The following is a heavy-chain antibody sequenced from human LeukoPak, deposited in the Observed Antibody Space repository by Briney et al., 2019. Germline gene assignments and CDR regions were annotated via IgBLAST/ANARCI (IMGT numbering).Heavy chain of an antibody. D-gene: IGHD2-15*01. Sequence: ASVKVSCKASGYTFTGYYMHWVRQAPGQGLEWMGWINPDRGGTTYAQKFQGRVTMTRDTSISIAYMELSRLRSDDTAVYYCARDLSFIGYYFDYWGQGTLVTVSS. CDR2: INPDRGGT. CDR3: ARDLSFIGYYFDY. J-gene: IGHJ4*02. V-gene: IGHV1-2*02. CDR1: GYTFTGYY.